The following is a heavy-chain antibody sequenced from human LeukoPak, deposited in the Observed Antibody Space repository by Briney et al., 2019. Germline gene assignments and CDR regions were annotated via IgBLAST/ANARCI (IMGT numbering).Heavy chain of an antibody. V-gene: IGHV1-69*13. J-gene: IGHJ4*02. Sequence: SVKVSCTASGGTFSSYAISWVRQAPGQGLEWMGGIIPIFGTANYAQKFQGRVTITADESTSTAYMELSSLRSEDTAVYYCARGGPVGATPFDYWGQGTLVTVSS. CDR1: GGTFSSYA. CDR2: IIPIFGTA. D-gene: IGHD1-26*01. CDR3: ARGGPVGATPFDY.